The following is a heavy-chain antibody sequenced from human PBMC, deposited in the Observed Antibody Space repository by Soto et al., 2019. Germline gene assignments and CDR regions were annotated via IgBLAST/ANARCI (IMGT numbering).Heavy chain of an antibody. CDR3: ARQSVVTIEGPGPLDY. CDR2: IHYIGNT. V-gene: IGHV4-59*01. Sequence: QVQLQESRPGVVKPSETLSLTCTVSGDSISGYYWTWIRQPPGRGLEWHVDIHYIGNTNYNPSLITRVTISVVTSKNQFSLGLSSVTAADRAVYYCARQSVVTIEGPGPLDYGGQGTLVTVSS. J-gene: IGHJ4*02. CDR1: GDSISGYY. D-gene: IGHD2-15*01.